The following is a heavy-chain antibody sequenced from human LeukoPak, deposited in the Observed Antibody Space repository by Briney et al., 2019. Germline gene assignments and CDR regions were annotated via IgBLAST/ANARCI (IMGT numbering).Heavy chain of an antibody. CDR2: IIGSGSEM. CDR3: AKVQSDIVGAMFFAFDV. Sequence: PGGSLRLSCGVSGFTFNSYSMNWVRQAPGKGLEWVASIIGSGSEMFYADSLKGRLTISRDNSENSLYLQMNSLRVEDTAVYYCAKVQSDIVGAMFFAFDVWGQGTMVSVSS. V-gene: IGHV3-21*06. CDR1: GFTFNSYS. D-gene: IGHD1-26*01. J-gene: IGHJ3*01.